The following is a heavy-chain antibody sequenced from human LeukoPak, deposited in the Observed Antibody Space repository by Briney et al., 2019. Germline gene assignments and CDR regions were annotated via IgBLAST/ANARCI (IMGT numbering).Heavy chain of an antibody. V-gene: IGHV3-23*01. CDR2: IGGSTGNT. J-gene: IGHJ4*02. CDR3: ARDFGTIVVVTAIVD. D-gene: IGHD2-21*02. Sequence: GGSLRLSCAASGFTFNNYAMTWVRQAPGKGLEWVSVIGGSTGNTYYADSVKGRFTISRDSSKNTLYLQMNSLRAEDTAVYYCARDFGTIVVVTAIVDWGQGTLVTVSS. CDR1: GFTFNNYA.